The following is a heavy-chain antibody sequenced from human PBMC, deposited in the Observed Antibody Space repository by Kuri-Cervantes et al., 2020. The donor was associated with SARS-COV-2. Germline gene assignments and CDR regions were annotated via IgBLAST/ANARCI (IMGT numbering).Heavy chain of an antibody. CDR3: ASNIAVTAPGLDY. CDR1: GGTFSSYA. D-gene: IGHD6-19*01. V-gene: IGHV1-69*13. Sequence: SVQVSCKASGGTFSSYAISWVRQAPGQGLEWMGGIIPICGTANYAQKFQGRVTITADESTSTAYMELSSLRSEDTAVYYCASNIAVTAPGLDYWGQGTLVTVSS. J-gene: IGHJ4*02. CDR2: IIPICGTA.